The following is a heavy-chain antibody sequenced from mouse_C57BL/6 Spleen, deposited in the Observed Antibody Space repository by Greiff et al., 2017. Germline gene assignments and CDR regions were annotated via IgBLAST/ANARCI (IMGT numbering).Heavy chain of an antibody. D-gene: IGHD2-5*01. Sequence: EVKLVESGGGLVQPGGSLKLSCAASGFTFSDYYMYWVRQTPEKRLEWVAYISNGGGSTYYPDTVKGRFTISRDNAKNTLYLQMSRLKSEDTAMYYCASSIVTTRYYAMDYWGQGTSVTVSS. V-gene: IGHV5-12*01. CDR3: ASSIVTTRYYAMDY. CDR2: ISNGGGST. CDR1: GFTFSDYY. J-gene: IGHJ4*01.